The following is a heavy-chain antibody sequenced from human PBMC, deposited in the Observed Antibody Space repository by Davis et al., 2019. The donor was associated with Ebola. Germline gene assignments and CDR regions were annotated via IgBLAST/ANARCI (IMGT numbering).Heavy chain of an antibody. D-gene: IGHD7-27*01. V-gene: IGHV6-1*01. CDR3: ARLNWGLKAFDI. Sequence: HSQTLSLTCAISGDSVSSGGWNWIRQSPSRGLEWLGRTYYTSKWYNHYAASVKSRTTINADTSKNQFSLQLNSVTPEDTAVYYCARLNWGLKAFDIWGQGTMVTVSS. CDR1: GDSVSSGG. CDR2: TYYTSKWYN. J-gene: IGHJ3*02.